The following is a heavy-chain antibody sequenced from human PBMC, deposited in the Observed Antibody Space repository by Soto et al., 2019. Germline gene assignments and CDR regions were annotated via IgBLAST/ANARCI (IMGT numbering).Heavy chain of an antibody. CDR1: GASMNSYH. Sequence: QAQLQASGPGLVKPSETLSLTCTVSGASMNSYHWSWIRQPAGKGLEWIGHIHSSGSTNYNPSLKSRVTMSVDTSTNQFSLRLMSLTAADTAVYYCARAQGVAAAGITWFDPWGQGSLVTVSS. D-gene: IGHD6-13*01. CDR3: ARAQGVAAAGITWFDP. J-gene: IGHJ5*02. CDR2: IHSSGST. V-gene: IGHV4-4*07.